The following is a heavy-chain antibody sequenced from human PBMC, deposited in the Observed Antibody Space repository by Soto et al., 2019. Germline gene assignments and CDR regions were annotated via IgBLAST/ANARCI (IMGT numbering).Heavy chain of an antibody. CDR2: INPNSGGT. D-gene: IGHD4-17*01. CDR1: GYTFTVYY. V-gene: IGHV1-2*04. J-gene: IGHJ3*02. CDR3: ARDTGYGDYAPTPPNDSDI. Sequence: ASVKVSCKASGYTFTVYYMHWVRQAPGQGLEWMGWINPNSGGTNYAQKFQGWVTMTRDTSISTAYMELSRLRSDDTAVYYCARDTGYGDYAPTPPNDSDIWRHGTLVTAS.